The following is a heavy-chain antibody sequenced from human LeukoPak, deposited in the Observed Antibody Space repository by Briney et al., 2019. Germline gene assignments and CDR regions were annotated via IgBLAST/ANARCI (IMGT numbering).Heavy chain of an antibody. J-gene: IGHJ6*03. CDR1: GFTFSTYN. V-gene: IGHV3-21*06. CDR2: ITSSSSYI. CDR3: ARDPYSGNYGDYYYYYMDV. D-gene: IGHD1-26*01. Sequence: GGSLRLSCAASGFTFSTYNMNWVRHAPGKGREWISSITSSSSYIYYADSVKGRFTISRDNAKNSLYLQMNSLSPDDTAVYFCARDPYSGNYGDYYYYYMDVWGKGTTVTISS.